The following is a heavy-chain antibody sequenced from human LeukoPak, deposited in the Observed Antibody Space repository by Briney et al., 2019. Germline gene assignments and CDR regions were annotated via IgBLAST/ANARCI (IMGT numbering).Heavy chain of an antibody. V-gene: IGHV3-23*01. CDR1: GFTFSVAA. CDR3: AKDILLST. CDR2: IGASGEST. J-gene: IGHJ3*01. D-gene: IGHD3-10*01. Sequence: PGGSLRLSCAASGFTFSVAAMTWVRQAPGKGLEWVSLIGASGESTYYADSVKDRFTISRDNSKNTLSLQMNSLRVEDTAMYFCAKDILLSTWGLGTMVTVSS.